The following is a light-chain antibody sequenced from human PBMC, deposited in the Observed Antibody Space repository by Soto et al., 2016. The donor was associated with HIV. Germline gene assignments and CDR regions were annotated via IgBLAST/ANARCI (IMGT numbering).Light chain of an antibody. Sequence: SYELTQPPSVSVAPGKTARITCGGTNVGSKSVHWYQQKSGQAPLLVVFDDRDRPSGIPDRFSGFNSGNTATLTITRVEVADEANYYCQLWDSLSDQYVFGSGTKVSVL. J-gene: IGLJ1*01. CDR1: NVGSKS. CDR3: QLWDSLSDQYV. CDR2: DDR. V-gene: IGLV3-21*03.